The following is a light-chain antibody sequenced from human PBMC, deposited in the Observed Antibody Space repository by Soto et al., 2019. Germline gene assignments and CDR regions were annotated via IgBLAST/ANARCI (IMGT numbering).Light chain of an antibody. Sequence: EIVLTQSPGTLSLSPGERATLSCRASQRVSSSYLAWYQQKPGQAPRLLIHGATSRATGSPDRFSGSGSGTDFTLTISRLEPEDFAVYYCQQYGISPYTFGQGTRLEIK. CDR2: GAT. J-gene: IGKJ2*01. V-gene: IGKV3-20*01. CDR1: QRVSSSY. CDR3: QQYGISPYT.